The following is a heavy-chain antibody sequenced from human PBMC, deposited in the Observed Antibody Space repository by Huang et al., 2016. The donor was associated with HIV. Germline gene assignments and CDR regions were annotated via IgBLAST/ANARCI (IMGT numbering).Heavy chain of an antibody. CDR2: INQDGSDA. D-gene: IGHD4-4*01. J-gene: IGHJ4*02. CDR3: ARDGPEYSNYLDF. Sequence: QLMEAGGGLVRPGGFLRLSCGVFGFTFDGFWVSWVRQAPGKGLEWVANINQDGSDAYYVESVKGRFTISRDNSKNSLYLQMNGLTDEDTAVYYCARDGPEYSNYLDFWGPGTLVTV. V-gene: IGHV3-7*01. CDR1: GFTFDGFW.